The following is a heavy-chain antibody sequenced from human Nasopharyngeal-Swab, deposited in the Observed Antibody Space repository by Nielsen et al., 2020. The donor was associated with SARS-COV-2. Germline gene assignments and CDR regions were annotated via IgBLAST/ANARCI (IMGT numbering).Heavy chain of an antibody. Sequence: SETLSLTCAVSGDSISSDKGWTWVRQRPGKGLEWIGEIHHRRGSNYNPSLRSRVTMSVDKSKNQFSLMVMSVTAADTAVYYCARGGDWRFDYWGQGALFTVSS. J-gene: IGHJ4*02. V-gene: IGHV4-4*02. CDR1: GDSISSDKG. CDR2: IHHRRGS. CDR3: ARGGDWRFDY. D-gene: IGHD2-21*02.